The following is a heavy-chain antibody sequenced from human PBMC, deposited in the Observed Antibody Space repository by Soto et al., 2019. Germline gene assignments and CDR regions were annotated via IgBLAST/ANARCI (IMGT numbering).Heavy chain of an antibody. V-gene: IGHV3-64*01. CDR1: GFTFSSYA. J-gene: IGHJ4*02. D-gene: IGHD5-12*01. Sequence: GGSLRLSCAASGFTFSSYAMHWVRQAPGKGLEYVSAISSNGGSTYYANSVKGRFTISRDNSKNTLYLQMGSLRAEDMAVYYCARGATIGVKYYFDYWGQGTLVTVS. CDR3: ARGATIGVKYYFDY. CDR2: ISSNGGST.